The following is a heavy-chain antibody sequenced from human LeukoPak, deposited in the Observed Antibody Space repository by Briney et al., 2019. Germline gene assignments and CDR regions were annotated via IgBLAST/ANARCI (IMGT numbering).Heavy chain of an antibody. CDR1: GFTFSSYA. Sequence: AGGSLGLSCAASGFTFSSYAMSWVRQAPGKGLEWVSAISGSGGSTYYADSVKGRFTISRDNSKNTLYLQMNSLRAEDTAVYYCAKDRAPLVGAFDIWGQGTMVTVSS. V-gene: IGHV3-23*01. J-gene: IGHJ3*02. CDR3: AKDRAPLVGAFDI. D-gene: IGHD6-13*01. CDR2: ISGSGGST.